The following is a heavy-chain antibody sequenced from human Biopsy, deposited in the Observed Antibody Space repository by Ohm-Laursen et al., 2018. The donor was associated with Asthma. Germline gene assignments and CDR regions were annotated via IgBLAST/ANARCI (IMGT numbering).Heavy chain of an antibody. Sequence: SVYVSCKTSGYTFNSAGITWGRQAPGQGLEWMGWISVYNGNTKVAQKLQDRVTMITDTSTSTAYMELRSLRSDDTAVYFCARAVDYSHYYGIDVWGQGTTVTVS. CDR2: ISVYNGNT. V-gene: IGHV1-18*01. CDR1: GYTFNSAG. J-gene: IGHJ6*02. D-gene: IGHD3-10*01. CDR3: ARAVDYSHYYGIDV.